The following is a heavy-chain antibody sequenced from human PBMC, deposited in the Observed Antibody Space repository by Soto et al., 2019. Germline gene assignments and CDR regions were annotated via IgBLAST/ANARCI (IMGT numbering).Heavy chain of an antibody. CDR1: GGSISSGGYY. V-gene: IGHV4-31*03. Sequence: SETLSLTCTVSGGSISSGGYYWSWIRQHPGKGLEWIGYIYYSGSTYYNPSLKSRVTISVDTSKNQFSLKLSSVTAADTAVYYCARGVVAAFDIWGQGAMVTVSS. CDR2: IYYSGST. J-gene: IGHJ3*02. D-gene: IGHD3-22*01. CDR3: ARGVVAAFDI.